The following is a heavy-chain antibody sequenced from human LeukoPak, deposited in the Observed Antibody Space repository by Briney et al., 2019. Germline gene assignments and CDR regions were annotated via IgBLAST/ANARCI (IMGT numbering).Heavy chain of an antibody. CDR2: IYHSGST. V-gene: IGHV4-30-2*01. D-gene: IGHD3-3*01. CDR3: ARLRFSWFDP. CDR1: GGSISSGGYS. Sequence: SQTLSLTCAVSGGSISSGGYSWSWIRQPPGKGLEWIGYIYHSGSTYYNPSLKSRVTISVDRSKNQFSLKLSSVTAADTAVYYCARLRFSWFDPWSQGTLVTVSS. J-gene: IGHJ5*02.